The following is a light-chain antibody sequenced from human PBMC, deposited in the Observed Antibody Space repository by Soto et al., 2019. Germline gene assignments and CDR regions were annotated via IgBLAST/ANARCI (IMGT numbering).Light chain of an antibody. V-gene: IGKV1-12*01. CDR3: QQASSFPRT. J-gene: IGKJ1*01. CDR2: AVS. Sequence: DIQMTQSPSSVSASVGDRVTITCRASQDISNWLAWYQQQPGQAPKLLIYAVSSLPSGVPSRFHGSGSWTDFTLTISSLQPEDSATYYCQQASSFPRTFGQGTKVEI. CDR1: QDISNW.